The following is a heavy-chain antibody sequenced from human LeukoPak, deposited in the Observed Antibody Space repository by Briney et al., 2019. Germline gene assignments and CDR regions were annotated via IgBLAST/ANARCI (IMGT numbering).Heavy chain of an antibody. V-gene: IGHV3-48*02. D-gene: IGHD3-10*01. CDR1: GFTFSSYS. Sequence: GGSLRLSCAASGFTFSSYSMNWVRQAPGKGLEWVSYISSDSRTKYYADSVKGRFTISRDNAKNSLYLQMKSLRDEDTAVYYCARYGSGTSYITNYFDYWGQGTLVTVSS. CDR2: ISSDSRTK. CDR3: ARYGSGTSYITNYFDY. J-gene: IGHJ4*02.